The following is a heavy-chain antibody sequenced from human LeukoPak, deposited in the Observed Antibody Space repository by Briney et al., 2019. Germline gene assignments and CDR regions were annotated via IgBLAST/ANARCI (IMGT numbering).Heavy chain of an antibody. V-gene: IGHV3-7*01. J-gene: IGHJ4*02. CDR2: IKQDGSDK. CDR3: AKEGGYGDYASGY. CDR1: GFTFTTYW. Sequence: GGSLRLSCAASGFTFTTYWMTWVRQAPGKGLEWVANIKQDGSDKYYVDSVKGRFTISRDNAKNSLYLQMNSLRAEDTAVYYCAKEGGYGDYASGYWGQGTLVTVSS. D-gene: IGHD4-17*01.